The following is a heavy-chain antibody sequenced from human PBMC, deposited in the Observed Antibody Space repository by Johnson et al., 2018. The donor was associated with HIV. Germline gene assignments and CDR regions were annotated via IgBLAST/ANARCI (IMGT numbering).Heavy chain of an antibody. D-gene: IGHD3-3*01. CDR2: IWYDGTDK. CDR3: AKPYYDFWSGYYEYNAFDL. CDR1: GFAFRNYG. V-gene: IGHV3-33*06. J-gene: IGHJ3*01. Sequence: SLRLSCAASGFAFRNYGMHWVRQAPGKGLEWVALIWYDGTDKYYADSVKGRFTISRDNSKNTLSLQMNSLRAEDTAVYYCAKPYYDFWSGYYEYNAFDLWGRGTSVTVS.